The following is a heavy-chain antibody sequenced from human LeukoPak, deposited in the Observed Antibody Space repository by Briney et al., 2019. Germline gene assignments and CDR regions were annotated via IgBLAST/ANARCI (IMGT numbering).Heavy chain of an antibody. D-gene: IGHD3-10*01. V-gene: IGHV4-39*07. CDR1: GGSISSSSYY. CDR3: ARRPLSDGSGSFCSWFDP. Sequence: PSETLSLTCTVSGGSISSSSYYWGWIRQPPGKGLEWIGEINHSGSTNYNPSLKSRVTISVDTSKNQFSLKLSSVTAADTAVYYCARRPLSDGSGSFCSWFDPWGQGTLVTVSS. J-gene: IGHJ5*02. CDR2: INHSGST.